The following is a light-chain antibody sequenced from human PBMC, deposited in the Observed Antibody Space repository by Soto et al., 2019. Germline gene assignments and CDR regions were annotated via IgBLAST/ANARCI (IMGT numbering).Light chain of an antibody. CDR2: EVT. Sequence: QSVLTQPASVSGSPGQSITISCTGTSSDIGSYVLVSWYQQHPGTAPKLIIYEVTKRPSGVSTRFSGSKSGNTASLTISGLQAVDEADYYCCSFADFTYVFGTGTKVTVL. J-gene: IGLJ1*01. CDR1: SSDIGSYVL. V-gene: IGLV2-23*02. CDR3: CSFADFTYV.